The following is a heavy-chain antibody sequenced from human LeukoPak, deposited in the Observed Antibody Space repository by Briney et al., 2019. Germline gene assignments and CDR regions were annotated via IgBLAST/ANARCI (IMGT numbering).Heavy chain of an antibody. J-gene: IGHJ4*02. V-gene: IGHV4-34*01. CDR3: ARQLWFGEFALGY. CDR2: INHSGTT. D-gene: IGHD3-10*01. Sequence: SETLSLTCAVYVGSSSGYYWTWIGQPPGNRLEWIGEINHSGTTNSNPSLKSRVTMSLDTSKNQFSLRLNSVTAADTAVYYCARQLWFGEFALGYWGQGTLVTVSS. CDR1: VGSSSGYY.